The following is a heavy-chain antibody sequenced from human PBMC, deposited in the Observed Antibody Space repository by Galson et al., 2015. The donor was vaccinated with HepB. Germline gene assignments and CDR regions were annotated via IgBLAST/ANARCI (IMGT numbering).Heavy chain of an antibody. CDR3: AREIWFGELLGWFDP. J-gene: IGHJ5*02. Sequence: SVKVSCKASGYTFTSYGISWVRQAPGQGLEWMGWISAYNGNTNYAQKLQGRVTMTTDTSTSTAYMELGSLRSDDTAVYYCAREIWFGELLGWFDPWGQGTLVTVSS. CDR1: GYTFTSYG. V-gene: IGHV1-18*01. D-gene: IGHD3-10*01. CDR2: ISAYNGNT.